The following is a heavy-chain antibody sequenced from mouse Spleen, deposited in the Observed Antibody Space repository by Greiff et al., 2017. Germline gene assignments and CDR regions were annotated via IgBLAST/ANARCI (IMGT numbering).Heavy chain of an antibody. Sequence: ESGPGLVKPSQSLSLTCTVTGYSITSDYAWNWIRQFPGNKLEWMGYISYSGSTSYNPSLKSRISITRDTSKNQFFLQLNSVTTEDTATYYCARGLGSSFDYWGQGTTLTVSS. D-gene: IGHD1-1*01. J-gene: IGHJ2*01. CDR1: GYSITSDYA. CDR2: ISYSGST. V-gene: IGHV3-2*02. CDR3: ARGLGSSFDY.